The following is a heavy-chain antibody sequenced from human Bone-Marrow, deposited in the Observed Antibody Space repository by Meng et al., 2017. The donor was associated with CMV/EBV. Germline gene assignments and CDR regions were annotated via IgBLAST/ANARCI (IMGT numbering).Heavy chain of an antibody. Sequence: SETLSLTCTVSGGSISSSSYYWGWIRQPPGKGLEWIGSIYYSGSTYYNPSLKSRVTISVDTSKNQFSLKLSSVTAADTAVYYCARGRALTRYCSSTSCYTFDYWGQGTLVTVSS. J-gene: IGHJ4*02. CDR3: ARGRALTRYCSSTSCYTFDY. V-gene: IGHV4-39*01. CDR2: IYYSGST. D-gene: IGHD2-2*01. CDR1: GGSISSSSYY.